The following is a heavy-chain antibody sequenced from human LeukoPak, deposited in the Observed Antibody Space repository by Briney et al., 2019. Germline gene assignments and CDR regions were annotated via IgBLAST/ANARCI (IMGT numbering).Heavy chain of an antibody. J-gene: IGHJ3*02. CDR3: ARHRYGSGSYYIKPYDAFDI. D-gene: IGHD3-10*01. CDR2: IYPGDSDT. Sequence: YWSWIRQPPGKGLEWMGIIYPGDSDTRYSPSFQGQVTISADKSISTAYLQWSSLKASDTAMYYCARHRYGSGSYYIKPYDAFDIWGQGTMVTVSS. CDR1: YW. V-gene: IGHV5-51*01.